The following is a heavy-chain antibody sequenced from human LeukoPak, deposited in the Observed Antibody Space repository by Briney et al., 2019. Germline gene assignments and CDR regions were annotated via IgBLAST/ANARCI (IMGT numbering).Heavy chain of an antibody. CDR2: IRYDGSNK. CDR3: ARAPTPLWFGELFNMDV. D-gene: IGHD3-10*01. Sequence: GGSLRLSCAASGFTFSSYGMHWVRQAPGKGLEWVAFIRYDGSNKYYADSVKGRFTISRDNSKNTLYLQMNSLRAEDTAVYYCARAPTPLWFGELFNMDVWGKGTTVTISS. J-gene: IGHJ6*03. V-gene: IGHV3-30*02. CDR1: GFTFSSYG.